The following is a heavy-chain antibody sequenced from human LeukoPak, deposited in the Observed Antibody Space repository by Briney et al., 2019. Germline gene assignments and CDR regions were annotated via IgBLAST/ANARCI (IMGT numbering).Heavy chain of an antibody. Sequence: GGSLRLSCAASGFTFSSYWMSWVRQAPGKGLEWVANIKGDGREKFNVDFVKGRFTISRDNAKNSLYLQMNSLRAEDTAVYYCARAQRGERPYDYWGQGTLVTVSS. CDR2: IKGDGREK. J-gene: IGHJ4*02. V-gene: IGHV3-7*01. CDR1: GFTFSSYW. CDR3: ARAQRGERPYDY. D-gene: IGHD3-16*01.